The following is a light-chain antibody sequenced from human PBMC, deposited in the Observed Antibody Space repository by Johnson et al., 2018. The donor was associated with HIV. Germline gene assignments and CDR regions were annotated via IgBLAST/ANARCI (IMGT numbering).Light chain of an antibody. Sequence: QSVLTQPPSVSAAPGQKVTISCSGSSSKIGNNYVSWYQQLPGTAPKLLIYENNRRPSGTPDRFSGSKSGTSATLGITGLQTGDEADYYCGTWDSSLNSYVFGTGTKVTVI. CDR1: SSKIGNNY. CDR2: ENN. V-gene: IGLV1-51*02. CDR3: GTWDSSLNSYV. J-gene: IGLJ1*01.